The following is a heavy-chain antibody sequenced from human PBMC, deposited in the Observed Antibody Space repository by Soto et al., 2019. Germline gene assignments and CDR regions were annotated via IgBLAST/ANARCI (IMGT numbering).Heavy chain of an antibody. D-gene: IGHD3-10*01. CDR3: ARGNYGPDY. J-gene: IGHJ4*02. V-gene: IGHV3-74*03. CDR2: INDDGSTT. Sequence: EVQLVESGGGLVQPGGSLRLSCAASGFTFRTSWMYWVHQPPGKGLVWVSRINDDGSTTTYADSVKGRFTISRDNAKNTLFMQMDSLRAEDMGVYYCARGNYGPDYWGQGTLVTVSS. CDR1: GFTFRTSW.